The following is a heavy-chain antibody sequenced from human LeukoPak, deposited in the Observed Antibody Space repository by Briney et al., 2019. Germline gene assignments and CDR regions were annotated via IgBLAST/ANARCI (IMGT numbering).Heavy chain of an antibody. CDR1: GFTFSSYA. J-gene: IGHJ4*02. CDR2: ISGSGGST. Sequence: PGGSLRLSCAASGFTFSSYAMSWVRQAPGKGLEWVSAISGSGGSTYYADSVKGRFTISRDNSKNTLYLQMNSLRAGDTAVYYCAKGLLWLSRTAFDYWGQGTLVTVSS. D-gene: IGHD3-10*01. V-gene: IGHV3-23*01. CDR3: AKGLLWLSRTAFDY.